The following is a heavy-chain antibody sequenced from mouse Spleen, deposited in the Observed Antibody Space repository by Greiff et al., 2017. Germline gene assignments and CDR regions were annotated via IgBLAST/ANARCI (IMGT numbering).Heavy chain of an antibody. V-gene: IGHV1-69*01. CDR3: ARRGPSNWDVWYFDV. CDR2: IDPSDSYT. Sequence: VQLQQPGAELVMPGASVKLSCKASGYTFTSYWMHWVKQRPGQGLEWIGEIDPSDSYTNYNQKFKGKATLTVDKSSSTAYMQLSSLTSEDSAVYYCARRGPSNWDVWYFDVWGAGTTVTVSS. J-gene: IGHJ1*01. CDR1: GYTFTSYW. D-gene: IGHD4-1*01.